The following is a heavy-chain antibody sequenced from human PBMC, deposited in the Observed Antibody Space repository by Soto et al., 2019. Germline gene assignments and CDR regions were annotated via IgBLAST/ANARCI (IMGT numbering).Heavy chain of an antibody. J-gene: IGHJ6*02. V-gene: IGHV3-15*07. CDR2: IKTNTEGGTT. CDR3: TTGSVEGV. CDR1: GLTISDAW. Sequence: EVQLVESGGGLIYPGGSLRLSCAASGLTISDAWMNWVRQAPGKGPEWVGRIKTNTEGGTTDYAAAVKGRFIVSRDDSKNTLYLQMNSLKIEDTAVYYCTTGSVEGVWGQGTTVIVSS. D-gene: IGHD2-15*01.